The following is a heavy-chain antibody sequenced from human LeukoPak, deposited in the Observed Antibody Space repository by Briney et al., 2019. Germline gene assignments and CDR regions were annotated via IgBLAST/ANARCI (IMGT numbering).Heavy chain of an antibody. CDR3: ARSGRGGAFDI. CDR1: GFTFNTYS. V-gene: IGHV3-48*04. D-gene: IGHD1-26*01. Sequence: GGSLRLSCEASGFTFNTYSMNWARQAPGKGLEWVSYISSSGSTIYYADSVKGRFTISRDNAKNSLYLQMNRLGAEDTAVYYCARSGRGGAFDIWGQGTMVTVSS. CDR2: ISSSGSTI. J-gene: IGHJ3*02.